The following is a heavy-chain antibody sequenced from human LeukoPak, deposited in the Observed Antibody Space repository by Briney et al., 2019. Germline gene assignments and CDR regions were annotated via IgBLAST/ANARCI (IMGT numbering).Heavy chain of an antibody. V-gene: IGHV3-48*04. Sequence: GGSLSLSCAVSGFTFSSYSMNWVRQAPGRGVEWVSSISSSSSTIYYADSGKGRFTISRDNAKKSLYPQMNSLRAEDTAVYYCARDGDTVLTRGYYYYMDVWGKGTTVTVSS. CDR2: ISSSSSTI. J-gene: IGHJ6*03. CDR3: ARDGDTVLTRGYYYYMDV. D-gene: IGHD4-23*01. CDR1: GFTFSSYS.